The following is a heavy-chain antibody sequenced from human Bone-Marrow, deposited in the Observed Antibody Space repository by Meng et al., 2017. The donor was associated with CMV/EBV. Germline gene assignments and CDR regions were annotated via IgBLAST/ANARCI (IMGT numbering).Heavy chain of an antibody. V-gene: IGHV3-66*02. CDR2: IYSGGST. CDR3: AREFVNYGGNYFDY. CDR1: GFTISSNY. J-gene: IGHJ4*02. Sequence: GESLKISCAASGFTISSNYMSWVRQAPGKGLEGVSVIYSGGSTYYADSVKGRFNISRDNSKNTLYLQINSLRAEDTAVYYCAREFVNYGGNYFDYWGQGTLVTVSS. D-gene: IGHD4-23*01.